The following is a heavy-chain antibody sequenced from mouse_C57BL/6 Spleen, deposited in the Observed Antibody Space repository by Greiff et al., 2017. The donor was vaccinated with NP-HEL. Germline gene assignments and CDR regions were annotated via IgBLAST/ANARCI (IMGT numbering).Heavy chain of an antibody. D-gene: IGHD1-1*01. CDR1: GYTFTDYY. V-gene: IGHV1-19*01. J-gene: IGHJ3*01. Sequence: VQLQQSGPVLVKPGASVKMSCKASGYTFTDYYMNWVKQSHGKSLEWIGVINPYNGGTSYNQKFKGKATLTVDKSSSTAYMELNSLTSEDSAVYYCARDTTVVDPWFAYWGQGTLVTVSA. CDR2: INPYNGGT. CDR3: ARDTTVVDPWFAY.